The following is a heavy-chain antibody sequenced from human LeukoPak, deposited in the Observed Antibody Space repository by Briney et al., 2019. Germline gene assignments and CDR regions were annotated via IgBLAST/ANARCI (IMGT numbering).Heavy chain of an antibody. D-gene: IGHD6-13*01. CDR2: INSDGSST. Sequence: GGSLRLSCAASGFTFSSYWMHWVRQAPGKGLVWVSRINSDGSSTSYADSVKGRFTISRDNAENTLYLQMNSLRAEDTAVYYCARVASLSSSWYYYYYYMDVWGKGTTVTVSS. CDR1: GFTFSSYW. CDR3: ARVASLSSSWYYYYYYMDV. V-gene: IGHV3-74*01. J-gene: IGHJ6*03.